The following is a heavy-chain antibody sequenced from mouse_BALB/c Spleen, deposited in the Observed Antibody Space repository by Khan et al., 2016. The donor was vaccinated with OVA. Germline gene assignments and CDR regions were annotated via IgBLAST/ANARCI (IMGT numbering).Heavy chain of an antibody. CDR1: DYSFTSYY. Sequence: VQLQQSGPELMKPGASVKISCKASDYSFTSYYMHWVKQSHGKSLEWIGCIDPFNGGTTYNQKFKGKATLTVDKSSSTAYMHLSTLTSEDSAVYYCARRTWDYWGQGTSVTVSS. V-gene: IGHV1S135*01. CDR2: IDPFNGGT. CDR3: ARRTWDY. J-gene: IGHJ4*01.